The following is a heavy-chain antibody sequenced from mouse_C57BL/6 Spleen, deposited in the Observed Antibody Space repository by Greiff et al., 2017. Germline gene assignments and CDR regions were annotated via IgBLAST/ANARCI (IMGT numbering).Heavy chain of an antibody. J-gene: IGHJ4*01. D-gene: IGHD1-1*01. CDR2: IYPGSGNT. Sequence: QVQLQQSGPELVKPGASVKISCKASGYTFTDYYINWVKQRPGQGLEWIGWIYPGSGNTKYNEKFKGKATLTVDTSSSTAYMQLSSLTSEDSAVYFCARRPYYYGSSYDARDYWGQGTSVTVSS. CDR3: ARRPYYYGSSYDARDY. CDR1: GYTFTDYY. V-gene: IGHV1-84*01.